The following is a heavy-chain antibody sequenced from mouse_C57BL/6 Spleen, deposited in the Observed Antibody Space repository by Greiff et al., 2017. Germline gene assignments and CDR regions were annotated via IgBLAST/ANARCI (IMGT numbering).Heavy chain of an antibody. D-gene: IGHD3-1*01. Sequence: QVQLKQPGAELVRPGASVKLSCTASGYTFTSYWMHWVKQRPIQGLEWIGNIDPSDSETHYTQKFKDKATLTIDKSSSTAYMQLSSLTSEDSAVCDSARRGNSPYYFDYWGQGTTLTVSS. V-gene: IGHV1-52*01. J-gene: IGHJ2*01. CDR2: IDPSDSET. CDR3: ARRGNSPYYFDY. CDR1: GYTFTSYW.